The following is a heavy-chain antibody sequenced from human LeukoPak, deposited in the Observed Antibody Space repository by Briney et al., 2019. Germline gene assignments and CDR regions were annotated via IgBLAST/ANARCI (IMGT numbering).Heavy chain of an antibody. D-gene: IGHD3-22*01. J-gene: IGHJ4*02. CDR3: AHSSGYPGYFDY. CDR1: GGTFSSYA. V-gene: IGHV1-69*13. Sequence: ASVKVSCKASGGTFSSYAISRVRQAPGQGLEWMGGIIPIFGTANYAQKFQGRVTITADESTSTAYMELSSLRSEDTAVYYCAHSSGYPGYFDYWGQGTLVTVSS. CDR2: IIPIFGTA.